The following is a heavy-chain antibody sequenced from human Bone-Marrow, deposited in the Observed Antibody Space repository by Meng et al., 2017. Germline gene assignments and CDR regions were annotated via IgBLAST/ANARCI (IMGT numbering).Heavy chain of an antibody. CDR1: GFTFSSYS. CDR2: ISSSSSYI. V-gene: IGHV3-21*01. D-gene: IGHD4-23*01. Sequence: GESLKISCAASGFTFSSYSMNWVRQAPGKGLEWVSSISSSSSYIYYADSVKGRFTISRDNAKNSLYLQMNSLRAEDTAVYYCAREVDYGGPWFDPWGQGTRVTVSS. J-gene: IGHJ5*02. CDR3: AREVDYGGPWFDP.